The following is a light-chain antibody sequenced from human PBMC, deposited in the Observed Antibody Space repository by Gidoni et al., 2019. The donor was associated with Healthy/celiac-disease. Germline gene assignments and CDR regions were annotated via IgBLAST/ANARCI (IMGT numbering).Light chain of an antibody. CDR1: SAHVGRNY. J-gene: IGLJ3*02. CDR2: RNN. CDR3: AAWDASLSGWV. V-gene: IGLV1-47*01. Sequence: SVLTQPPSASGTPGQRVTISCSGSSAHVGRNYVYWYQQLPGTAPKPLISRNNQRPSGVPDRFSGSKSGTSASLAIRGLRSEDEADYYCAAWDASLSGWVFGGGTKPTVL.